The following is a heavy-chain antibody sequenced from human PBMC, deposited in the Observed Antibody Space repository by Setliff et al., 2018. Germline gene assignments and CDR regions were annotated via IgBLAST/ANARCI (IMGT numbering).Heavy chain of an antibody. J-gene: IGHJ2*01. CDR2: IYPGDSET. Sequence: GESLKISCNGSGYSFSRHWIGWVRQKPGKGLEWVGIIYPGDSETRYSPSFQGQVTMSADRSISTAYLQWSSLKASDTAFYYCARRRRFDSGGPRSPWYFDLWGRGTLVTVSS. D-gene: IGHD3-22*01. V-gene: IGHV5-51*01. CDR1: GYSFSRHW. CDR3: ARRRRFDSGGPRSPWYFDL.